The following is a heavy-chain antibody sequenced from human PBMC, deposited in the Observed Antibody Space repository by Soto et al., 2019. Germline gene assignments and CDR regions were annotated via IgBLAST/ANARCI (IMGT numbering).Heavy chain of an antibody. Sequence: QAQLVQSGAEVKKPGSSVKVSCKASGGTFSRYSITWVRQAPGHGLEWIGRIIPIFGIASYAQKFQGRVTITADESTSTAYMELSSLRSDDTAVYYCASQDYSSSTDASFLVNGYFDLWGRGILVTVSS. CDR2: IIPIFGIA. V-gene: IGHV1-69*02. CDR3: ASQDYSSSTDASFLVNGYFDL. D-gene: IGHD6-6*01. J-gene: IGHJ2*01. CDR1: GGTFSRYS.